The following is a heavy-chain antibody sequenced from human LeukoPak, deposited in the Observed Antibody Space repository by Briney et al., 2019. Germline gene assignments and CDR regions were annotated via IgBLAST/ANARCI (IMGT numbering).Heavy chain of an antibody. CDR1: GGSISSGSYY. J-gene: IGHJ4*02. CDR2: IYTSGST. CDR3: ARGTWVARQDY. V-gene: IGHV4-61*02. D-gene: IGHD1-26*01. Sequence: PSETLSLTCTVSGGSISSGSYYWSWIRQPAGKGLEWIGRIYTSGSTNYNPSLKSRVTISVDTSKNQFSLKLSSVTAADTAVYYCARGTWVARQDYWGQGTLLTVSS.